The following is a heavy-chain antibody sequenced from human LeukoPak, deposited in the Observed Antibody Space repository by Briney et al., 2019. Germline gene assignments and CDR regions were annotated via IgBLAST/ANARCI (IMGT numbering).Heavy chain of an antibody. V-gene: IGHV3-11*03. CDR1: GFTFSDYY. D-gene: IGHD6-19*01. CDR3: ARTNIAVAGTVGGYYFDY. CDR2: ISSSSSYT. Sequence: PGGSLRLSCAASGFTFSDYYMSWTRQAPGKGLEWVSYISSSSSYTNYADSVKGRFTISRDNAKNSLYLQMNSLRAEDTAVYYCARTNIAVAGTVGGYYFDYWGQGTLGTVSS. J-gene: IGHJ4*02.